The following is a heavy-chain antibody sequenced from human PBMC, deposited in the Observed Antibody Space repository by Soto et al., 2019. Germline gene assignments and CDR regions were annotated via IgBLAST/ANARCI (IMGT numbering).Heavy chain of an antibody. V-gene: IGHV3-30*03. CDR2: ISNDGSNE. D-gene: IGHD6-13*01. Sequence: GGSLRLSCAGSGFTFRWFGMNWVRQAPGKGLEWVARISNDGSNEYYVDSVKGRFTISRDNSKNTLYLQMDSLRAEDTAVYYCARGADYGSSWTGWYYHYGMDVWGQGTTVTVSS. CDR3: ARGADYGSSWTGWYYHYGMDV. CDR1: GFTFRWFG. J-gene: IGHJ6*02.